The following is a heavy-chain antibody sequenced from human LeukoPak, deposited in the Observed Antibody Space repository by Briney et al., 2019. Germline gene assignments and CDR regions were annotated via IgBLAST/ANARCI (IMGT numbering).Heavy chain of an antibody. Sequence: GGSLRLSCAASGFTFDDYAIYWVRQGPGKGLEWVSLISGDGGSIYYADSVKGRFTISRDNSKNSLYLQMNSLRAEDTALYYCAKEDYSSSWYALDYWGQGTLVTVSS. CDR3: AKEDYSSSWYALDY. D-gene: IGHD6-13*01. CDR1: GFTFDDYA. CDR2: ISGDGGSI. V-gene: IGHV3-43*02. J-gene: IGHJ4*02.